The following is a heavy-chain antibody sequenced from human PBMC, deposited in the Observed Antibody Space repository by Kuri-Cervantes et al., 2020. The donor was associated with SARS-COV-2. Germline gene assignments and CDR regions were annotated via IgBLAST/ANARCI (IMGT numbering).Heavy chain of an antibody. J-gene: IGHJ4*02. V-gene: IGHV4-39*01. CDR3: ARHVRPHHSSGWYPFDY. CDR2: IYYSGST. Sequence: GSLRLSCTVSGGSISSSSYYWGWIRQPPGKGLEWIGYIYYSGSTYYNPSLKSRVTISVDTSKNQFSLKLSSVTAADTAVYYCARHVRPHHSSGWYPFDYWGQGTLVTVSS. CDR1: GGSISSSSYY. D-gene: IGHD6-19*01.